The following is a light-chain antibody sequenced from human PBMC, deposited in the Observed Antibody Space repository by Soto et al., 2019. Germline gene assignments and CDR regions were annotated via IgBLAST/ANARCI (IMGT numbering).Light chain of an antibody. Sequence: EIVMTQSPATLSVSPGERATLSCRASQSVSSNLAWYRQKPGQAPRLLIYDASTRSTGIPARFSGSGSGTEFTLTISSLQSEDFAVYYCQQYNNLPLYTFGQGTKLEIK. CDR1: QSVSSN. CDR2: DAS. V-gene: IGKV3-15*01. CDR3: QQYNNLPLYT. J-gene: IGKJ2*01.